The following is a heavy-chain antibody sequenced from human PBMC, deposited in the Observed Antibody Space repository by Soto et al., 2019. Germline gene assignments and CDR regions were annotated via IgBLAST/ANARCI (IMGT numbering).Heavy chain of an antibody. J-gene: IGHJ6*03. CDR1: GFTFSSYS. Sequence: LRLSCAASGFTFSSYSMNWVRQAPGKGLEWVSSISSSSSYIYYADSVKGRFTISRDNAKNSLYLQMNSLRAEDTAVYYCARDSYCSSTSCPLPYYYMDVWGKGTTVTVSS. CDR3: ARDSYCSSTSCPLPYYYMDV. CDR2: ISSSSSYI. D-gene: IGHD2-2*01. V-gene: IGHV3-21*01.